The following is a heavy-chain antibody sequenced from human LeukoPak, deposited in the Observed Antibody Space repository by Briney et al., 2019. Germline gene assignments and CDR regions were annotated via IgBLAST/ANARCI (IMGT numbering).Heavy chain of an antibody. CDR3: AKDQRASSAWYGYFDF. J-gene: IGHJ4*02. CDR1: GFTFSSYG. Sequence: GESLKISCAAAGFTFSSYGMHWVRQAAGKGLGWAASVSYDGSTRFYADSVKGRFAISRDNSKTTLYLQMNSLRAEDTAVYYCAKDQRASSAWYGYFDFWGQGTLVTVSS. CDR2: VSYDGSTR. V-gene: IGHV3-30*18. D-gene: IGHD6-19*01.